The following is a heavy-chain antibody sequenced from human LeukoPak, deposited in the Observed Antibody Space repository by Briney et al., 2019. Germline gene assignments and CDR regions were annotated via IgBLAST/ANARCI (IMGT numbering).Heavy chain of an antibody. CDR3: ARLRDYYDSSGYYYDAFDI. CDR2: IYPGDSDT. Sequence: GESLKISCKGSGYSFTSYWIGWVRQMPGKGLEWMGIIYPGDSDTRYSPSFQGQVTISADKSISTAYLQWSSLKASNTAMYYCARLRDYYDSSGYYYDAFDIWGRGTMVTVSS. CDR1: GYSFTSYW. D-gene: IGHD3-22*01. V-gene: IGHV5-51*01. J-gene: IGHJ3*02.